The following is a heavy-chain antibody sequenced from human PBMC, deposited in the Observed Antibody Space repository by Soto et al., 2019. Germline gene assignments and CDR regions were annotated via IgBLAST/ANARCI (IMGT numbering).Heavy chain of an antibody. V-gene: IGHV4-30-2*01. D-gene: IGHD2-15*01. CDR2: IYHSGST. Sequence: QLQLQESGSGLVKPSQTLSLTCAVSGGSISSGGYSWSWIRQPPGKGLEWIGYIYHSGSTYYNPSLXGXVXIPXDRSKTQFSLKLSSVTAADTAVYYCARGQVVAAQHWGQGTLVTVSS. CDR3: ARGQVVAAQH. CDR1: GGSISSGGYS. J-gene: IGHJ4*02.